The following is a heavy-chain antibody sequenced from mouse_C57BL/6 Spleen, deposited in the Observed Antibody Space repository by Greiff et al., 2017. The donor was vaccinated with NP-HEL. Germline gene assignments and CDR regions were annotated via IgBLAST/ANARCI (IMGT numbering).Heavy chain of an antibody. V-gene: IGHV5-16*01. CDR2: INYDGSST. Sequence: EVQVVESEGGLVQPGSSMKLSCTASGFTFSDYYMAWVRQVPEKGLEWVANINYDGSSTYYLDSLKSRFIISRDNAKNILYLQMSSLKSEDTATYYCARETGYDYDVDFDVWGTGTTVTVSS. J-gene: IGHJ1*03. CDR3: ARETGYDYDVDFDV. D-gene: IGHD2-4*01. CDR1: GFTFSDYY.